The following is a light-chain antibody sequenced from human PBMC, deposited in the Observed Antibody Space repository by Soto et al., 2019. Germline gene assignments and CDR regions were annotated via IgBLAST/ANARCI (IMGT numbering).Light chain of an antibody. V-gene: IGKV3-20*01. J-gene: IGKJ4*01. CDR1: QRVSSNY. Sequence: EIVLTQSPGTLSLSPGERATLSCRASQRVSSNYLAWYQQKPGQAPKVLIYRASSRATGIPDRFSGSGSGTDFTLTINRLEPEDFPVYYCQQYGSSPLTFGGGTKVEIK. CDR2: RAS. CDR3: QQYGSSPLT.